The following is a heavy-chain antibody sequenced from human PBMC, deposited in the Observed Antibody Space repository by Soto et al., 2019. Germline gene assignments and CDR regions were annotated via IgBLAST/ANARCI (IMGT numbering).Heavy chain of an antibody. D-gene: IGHD6-13*01. CDR3: ARHDVKGSSWCRFFDY. V-gene: IGHV3-21*01. J-gene: IGHJ4*02. Sequence: DSVKGRFTISRDNGENSLFLQMSSLRDEDTAVYYCARHDVKGSSWCRFFDYWGLGTLVTVSS.